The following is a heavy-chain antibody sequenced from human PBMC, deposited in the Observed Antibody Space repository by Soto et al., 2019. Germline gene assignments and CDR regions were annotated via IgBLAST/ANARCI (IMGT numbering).Heavy chain of an antibody. CDR3: ARSYDFWSPAYGMDV. D-gene: IGHD3-3*01. V-gene: IGHV3-48*03. J-gene: IGHJ6*02. CDR1: GFTFSSYE. CDR2: ISSSGSTI. Sequence: HPGGSLRLSCVASGFTFSSYEMNWVRQAPGKGLEWVSYISSSGSTIYYADSVKGRFTISRDNAKNSPYLQMNSLRAEDTAVYYCARSYDFWSPAYGMDVWGQGTTVTVSS.